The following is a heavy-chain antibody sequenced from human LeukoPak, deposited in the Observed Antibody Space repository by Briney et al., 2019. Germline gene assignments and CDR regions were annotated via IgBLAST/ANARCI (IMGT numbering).Heavy chain of an antibody. V-gene: IGHV3-66*01. D-gene: IGHD6-19*01. CDR1: GFTFSSYA. Sequence: PGGSLRLSCAASGFTFSSYAMNWVRQAPGKGLEWVSVIYSGGSTYYADSVKGRFTISRDKSKNTLYLQMNSLRAEDTAVYYCTRAKGIAVAGQFYYGMDVWGQGTTVTVSS. CDR2: IYSGGST. CDR3: TRAKGIAVAGQFYYGMDV. J-gene: IGHJ6*02.